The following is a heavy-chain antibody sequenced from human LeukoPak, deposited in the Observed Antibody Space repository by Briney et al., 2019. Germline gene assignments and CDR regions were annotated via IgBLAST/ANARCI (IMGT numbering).Heavy chain of an antibody. CDR3: ARDDSRSLNIVVVDY. D-gene: IGHD2-2*01. J-gene: IGHJ4*02. CDR2: IRYDGSNK. Sequence: PGGSLRLSCAASGFTFSSYGMHWVRQAPGKGLEWVAFIRYDGSNKYYADSVKGRFTISRDNAKNSLYLQMNSLRAEDTALYYCARDDSRSLNIVVVDYWGQGTLVTVSS. CDR1: GFTFSSYG. V-gene: IGHV3-30*02.